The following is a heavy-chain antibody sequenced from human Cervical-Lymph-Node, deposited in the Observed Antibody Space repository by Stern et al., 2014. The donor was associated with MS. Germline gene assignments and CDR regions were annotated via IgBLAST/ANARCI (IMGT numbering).Heavy chain of an antibody. J-gene: IGHJ3*02. V-gene: IGHV1-18*01. CDR1: GYIFGDYG. D-gene: IGHD3-3*01. CDR2: INSYNGNT. CDR3: AADYDFWSGHHAFDI. Sequence: QVQLLQPGAEVKKPGASVKVSCKASGYIFGDYGINWVRQARGQGLEWMGWINSYNGNTNYAQKLQCRVTMTTDTSTSTAYMELRSLRSDDTAVYYCAADYDFWSGHHAFDIWGQGTMVTVSS.